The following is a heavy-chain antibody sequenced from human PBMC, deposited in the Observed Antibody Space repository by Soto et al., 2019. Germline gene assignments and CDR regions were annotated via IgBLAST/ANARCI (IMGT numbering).Heavy chain of an antibody. CDR3: ERASDDILTGPDY. CDR2: ISYDGSNK. Sequence: GGSLRLSCAASGFTFSSYAMHWVRQAPGKGLEWVAVISYDGSNKYYADSVKGRFTISRDNSKNTLYLQMNSLRAGDTAVYYCERASDDILTGPDYWGQGTLVTVSS. J-gene: IGHJ4*02. D-gene: IGHD3-9*01. CDR1: GFTFSSYA. V-gene: IGHV3-30-3*01.